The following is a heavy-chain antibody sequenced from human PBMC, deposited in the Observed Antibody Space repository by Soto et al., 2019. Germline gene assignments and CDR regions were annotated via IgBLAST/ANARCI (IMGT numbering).Heavy chain of an antibody. J-gene: IGHJ4*02. V-gene: IGHV4-34*01. Sequence: SETLSLTCAVYGGSFSGYYWIWLRQPPGKGLEWIGEINDSGSTNYNPSLESRVTISVDTSKQQFSLHLSSVTAADTAIYYCARHPGYYDVLTGYSTYYFDYWGQGALVTVSS. D-gene: IGHD3-9*01. CDR1: GGSFSGYY. CDR3: ARHPGYYDVLTGYSTYYFDY. CDR2: INDSGST.